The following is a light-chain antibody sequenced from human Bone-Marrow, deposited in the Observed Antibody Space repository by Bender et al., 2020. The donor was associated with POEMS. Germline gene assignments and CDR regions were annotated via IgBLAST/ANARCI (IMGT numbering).Light chain of an antibody. CDR1: SEHPTYA. J-gene: IGLJ3*02. CDR2: LNSDGSH. CDR3: QTWGAGIKV. Sequence: VLTQSPSASASLGASVKLICTLSSEHPTYAIACHQQQPQKGPRFLMKLNSDGSHSRGDGIPDRFSGSSSGAERYLTISSLQSEDEADYYCQTWGAGIKVFGGGTKLTVL. V-gene: IGLV4-69*01.